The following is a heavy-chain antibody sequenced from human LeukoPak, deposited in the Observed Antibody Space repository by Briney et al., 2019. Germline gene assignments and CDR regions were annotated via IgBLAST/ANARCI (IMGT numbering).Heavy chain of an antibody. CDR2: IIPIFGIA. Sequence: SVKVSCKASGGTFSSYAISWVRQAPGQGLEWMGRIIPIFGIANYAQKFQGRVTITADKSTSTAYMGLSSLRSEDTAVYYCAVSLVVGYYGMDVWGQGATVTVSS. CDR3: AVSLVVGYYGMDV. J-gene: IGHJ6*02. V-gene: IGHV1-69*04. CDR1: GGTFSSYA. D-gene: IGHD2-15*01.